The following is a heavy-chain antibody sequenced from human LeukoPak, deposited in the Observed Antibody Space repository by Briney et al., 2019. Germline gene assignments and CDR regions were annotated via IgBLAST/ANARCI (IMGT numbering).Heavy chain of an antibody. CDR1: GYTFTSYG. V-gene: IGHV1-18*04. CDR3: AIYRYSGPIDY. J-gene: IGHJ4*02. Sequence: ASVKVSCKASGYTFTSYGISWVRQAPGQGLEWMGWISAYNGNTNYAQKLQGRVTMTTDTSTSTAYMELRSLRSDDTAAYYCAIYRYSGPIDYWGQGTLVTVSS. D-gene: IGHD1-26*01. CDR2: ISAYNGNT.